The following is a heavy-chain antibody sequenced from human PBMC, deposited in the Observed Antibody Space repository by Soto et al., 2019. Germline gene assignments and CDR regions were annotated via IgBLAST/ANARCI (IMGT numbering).Heavy chain of an antibody. Sequence: SETLSLTCTVSGGSFSSDYWSWIRQPPGKGLEWIGYIYYSGSTNYNPSLKSRVTISADTSENQFSLKLRSVSAADMAVYYCARSGDGSGSTYIFHHWGQGTQVTVSS. CDR3: ARSGDGSGSTYIFHH. CDR2: IYYSGST. V-gene: IGHV4-59*08. D-gene: IGHD6-19*01. J-gene: IGHJ4*02. CDR1: GGSFSSDY.